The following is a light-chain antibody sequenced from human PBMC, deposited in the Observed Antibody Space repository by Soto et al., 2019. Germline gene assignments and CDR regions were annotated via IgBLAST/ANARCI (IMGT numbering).Light chain of an antibody. Sequence: EIVLTQSPGTLSLSPGDRATLSCRASQSVSRNYLAWYQQKPGQAPRLLIYGASIRATGIPDRFSGSGFGTDFTLTISRLEPEDFAVYYCQHYDTSPPLTFGGGTKVEIK. CDR3: QHYDTSPPLT. CDR2: GAS. V-gene: IGKV3-20*01. CDR1: QSVSRNY. J-gene: IGKJ4*01.